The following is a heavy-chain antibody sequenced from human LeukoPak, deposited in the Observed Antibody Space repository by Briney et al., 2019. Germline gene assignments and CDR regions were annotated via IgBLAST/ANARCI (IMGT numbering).Heavy chain of an antibody. D-gene: IGHD6-19*01. Sequence: SETLSLTCTVSGGSISSADYYWSWIRQHPGKGLEWIGYIHYSGRTFYNPSLKSRVSISVDTSKNQFSLRLSSVTAADTAVYYCARGGWITTGIAVAGKADYWGQGTLVTVSS. CDR2: IHYSGRT. CDR1: GGSISSADYY. CDR3: ARGGWITTGIAVAGKADY. V-gene: IGHV4-30-4*01. J-gene: IGHJ4*02.